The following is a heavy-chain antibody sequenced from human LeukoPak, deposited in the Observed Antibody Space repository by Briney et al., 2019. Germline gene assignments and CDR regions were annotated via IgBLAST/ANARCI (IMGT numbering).Heavy chain of an antibody. Sequence: SETLSLTCTVSGGSISSSSYYWGWIRQPPGKGLEWIGSIYYSGSTYYNPSLKSRVTISVDTSKNQFSLKLSSVTAADTAVYYCARQPPWDYYDSSGLFDYWGQGTVVTVSS. D-gene: IGHD3-22*01. CDR1: GGSISSSSYY. V-gene: IGHV4-39*01. J-gene: IGHJ4*02. CDR3: ARQPPWDYYDSSGLFDY. CDR2: IYYSGST.